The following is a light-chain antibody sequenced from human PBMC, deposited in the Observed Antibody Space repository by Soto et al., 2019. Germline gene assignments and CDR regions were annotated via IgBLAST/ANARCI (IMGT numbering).Light chain of an antibody. CDR2: DAS. V-gene: IGKV1-13*02. J-gene: IGKJ2*01. Sequence: AIQLTQSPSSLSASVGDRVTVTCRASQGVSSALAWYQQKPGKPPKLLIYDASSLESGVPSRFSGSASGTDFTLTISSLQPEDFATFYCQQFNSYPYPFGQGTKLEIK. CDR3: QQFNSYPYP. CDR1: QGVSSA.